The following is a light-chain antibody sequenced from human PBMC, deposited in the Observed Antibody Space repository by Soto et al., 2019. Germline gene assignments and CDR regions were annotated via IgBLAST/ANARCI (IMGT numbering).Light chain of an antibody. CDR1: QSISSY. J-gene: IGKJ2*01. Sequence: DIQLTQSPSSLSASVGDRVTITCRPSQSISSYLNWYQRKPGKAPKLLIYTASSLQSGVPSRFSGSGSGTDFTLTISSLQPEDFATYYCQQSYSTPRTFGQGIKVEIK. CDR2: TAS. CDR3: QQSYSTPRT. V-gene: IGKV1-39*01.